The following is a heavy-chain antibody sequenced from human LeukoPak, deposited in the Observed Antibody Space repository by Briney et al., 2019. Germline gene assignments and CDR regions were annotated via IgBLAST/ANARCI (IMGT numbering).Heavy chain of an antibody. V-gene: IGHV7-4-1*02. CDR2: INTNTGNP. Sequence: ASVKVSCKASGYTFTSYAMNWVRQAPGQGLEWMGWINTNTGNPTYAQGFTGRFVLSLDTSVSTAYLQISSLKAEDTAVYYCARGYCTNGVCLYYFDYWGQGTLVTVSS. CDR1: GYTFTSYA. CDR3: ARGYCTNGVCLYYFDY. D-gene: IGHD2-8*01. J-gene: IGHJ4*02.